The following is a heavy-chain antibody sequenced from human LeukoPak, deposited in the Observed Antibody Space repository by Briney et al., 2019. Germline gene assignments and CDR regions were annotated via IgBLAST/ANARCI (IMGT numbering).Heavy chain of an antibody. D-gene: IGHD4-17*01. J-gene: IGHJ4*02. V-gene: IGHV4-4*07. Sequence: SETLSLTCTVSGGSISSYYWSWTRQPAGKGLEWIGRIYTSGSTYYNPSLKSRVTISVDTSKNQFSLKLTFVTAADTAVYYCARGGDYGDSIDYWGQGTLVTVSS. CDR1: GGSISSYY. CDR2: IYTSGST. CDR3: ARGGDYGDSIDY.